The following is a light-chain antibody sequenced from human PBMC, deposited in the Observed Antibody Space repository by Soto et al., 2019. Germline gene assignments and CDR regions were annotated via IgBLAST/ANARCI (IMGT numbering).Light chain of an antibody. Sequence: EIVLTQSPGTLSLFPGESATLSCRACQSVGSSYLGWYRQKPGQAPRLLIYGASSRATGIPDRFSGGGSGTDFTLTISRLEPEDFAVYYCQQYGSSPSTFGQGTKVEIK. CDR3: QQYGSSPST. J-gene: IGKJ1*01. CDR2: GAS. V-gene: IGKV3-20*01. CDR1: QSVGSSY.